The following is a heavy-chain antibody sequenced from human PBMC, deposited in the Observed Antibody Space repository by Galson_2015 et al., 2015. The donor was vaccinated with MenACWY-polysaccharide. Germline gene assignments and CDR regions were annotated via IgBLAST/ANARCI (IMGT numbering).Heavy chain of an antibody. Sequence: SLRLSCAASGFIFGDYAMSWVRQAPGKGLQWVGFIRVKAYGETTEYAASVKGRFTISRDDSKSIAYLQMSSLKTEDTAVYYCARDPPYSSGWRLDYWGREPWSPSPQ. CDR3: ARDPPYSSGWRLDY. D-gene: IGHD6-19*01. CDR1: GFIFGDYA. J-gene: IGHJ4*02. CDR2: IRVKAYGETT. V-gene: IGHV3-49*04.